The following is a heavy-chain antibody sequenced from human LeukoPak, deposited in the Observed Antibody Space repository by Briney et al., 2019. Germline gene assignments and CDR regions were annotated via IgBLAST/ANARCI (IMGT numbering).Heavy chain of an antibody. D-gene: IGHD2-21*01. CDR3: AKVPLTWLVRDYYYMDV. Sequence: GGSLRLSCAASGFTFSSYSMNWVRQAPGKGLEWVSGISGSGGSTYYADSVKGRFTISRDNSNNTLYLQMNSLRAEDTAVYYCAKVPLTWLVRDYYYMDVWGKGTTVTVSS. J-gene: IGHJ6*03. CDR1: GFTFSSYS. CDR2: ISGSGGST. V-gene: IGHV3-23*01.